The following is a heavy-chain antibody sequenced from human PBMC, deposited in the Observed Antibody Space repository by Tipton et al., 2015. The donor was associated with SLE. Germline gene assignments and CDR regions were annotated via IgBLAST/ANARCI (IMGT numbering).Heavy chain of an antibody. CDR1: GFTFSSYG. CDR3: ASVTTVTTGWFDP. Sequence: SLRLSCAASGFTFSSYGMHWVRQAPGKGLEWVAVIWYDGSNKYYADSVKGRFTISRDNSKNTLYLQMNSLRAEDTAVYYCASVTTVTTGWFDPWGQGTLVTVSS. V-gene: IGHV3-33*01. J-gene: IGHJ5*02. CDR2: IWYDGSNK. D-gene: IGHD4-17*01.